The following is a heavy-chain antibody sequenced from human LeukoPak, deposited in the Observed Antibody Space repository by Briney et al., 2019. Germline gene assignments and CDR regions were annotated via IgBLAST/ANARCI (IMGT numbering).Heavy chain of an antibody. CDR3: ERLGYCSSTSCRGPSFDY. Sequence: PGGSLRLSCAASGFTFSSYSMNWVRQAPGKGLEWVSSISSSGSYIYYADSAKGRFTISRDNAKKSLYLQMNSLRAEDTALYYCERLGYCSSTSCRGPSFDYWGQGTLVTVSS. J-gene: IGHJ4*02. CDR1: GFTFSSYS. V-gene: IGHV3-21*01. D-gene: IGHD2-2*01. CDR2: ISSSGSYI.